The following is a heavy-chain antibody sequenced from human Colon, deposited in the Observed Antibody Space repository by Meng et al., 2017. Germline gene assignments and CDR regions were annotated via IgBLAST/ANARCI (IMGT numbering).Heavy chain of an antibody. Sequence: SETLSLTCTVSGGSISSSNSYWGWIRQPPGQGLEWIGSIYYTGNTYYNPSLKSRVTISVDTSKNQFSLKLSSVTAADTAIYYCAKAGAWGGSHHPWGQGTLVTVSS. CDR3: AKAGAWGGSHHP. D-gene: IGHD1-26*01. V-gene: IGHV4-39*07. CDR1: GGSISSSNSY. J-gene: IGHJ5*02. CDR2: IYYTGNT.